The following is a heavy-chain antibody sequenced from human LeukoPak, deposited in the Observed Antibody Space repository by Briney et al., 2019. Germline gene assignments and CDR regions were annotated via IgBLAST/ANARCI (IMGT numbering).Heavy chain of an antibody. Sequence: GGSLRLSCAASGFTFGYYGMHWVRQAPGKGLEWVAVISYDGSNKYYADSVKGRFTISRDNSKNTLYLQMNSLRAEDTAVYYCAREPQYWGQGTLVTVSS. J-gene: IGHJ1*01. CDR1: GFTFGYYG. CDR2: ISYDGSNK. CDR3: AREPQY. V-gene: IGHV3-30*19.